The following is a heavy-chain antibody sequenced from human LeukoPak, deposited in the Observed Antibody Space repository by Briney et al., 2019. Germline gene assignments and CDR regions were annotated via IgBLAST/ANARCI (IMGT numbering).Heavy chain of an antibody. Sequence: SETLSLTCAVYGGSFSGYYWSWIRQPPGKGLEWIGEINHSGSTNYNPFLKSRVTISVDTSKNQFSLKLSSVTAADTAVYYCAGGYSYGGYYYYYGMDVWGQGTTVTVSS. D-gene: IGHD5-18*01. V-gene: IGHV4-34*01. J-gene: IGHJ6*02. CDR1: GGSFSGYY. CDR2: INHSGST. CDR3: AGGYSYGGYYYYYGMDV.